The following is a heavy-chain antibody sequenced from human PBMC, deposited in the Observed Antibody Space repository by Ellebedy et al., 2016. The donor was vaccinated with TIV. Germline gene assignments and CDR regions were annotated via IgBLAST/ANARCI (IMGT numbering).Heavy chain of an antibody. CDR1: GFTFSNAW. CDR2: IKSKSDYGTR. Sequence: GGSLRLXXAASGFTFSNAWMRWVRQAPGKGLEWVGRIKSKSDYGTRDFAAPLRGRFTISRDDSKNTLYLQMNSLETDDTAVYYCAAGTGRNDFDYWGQGTLVTVSS. D-gene: IGHD1-1*01. CDR3: AAGTGRNDFDY. J-gene: IGHJ4*02. V-gene: IGHV3-15*01.